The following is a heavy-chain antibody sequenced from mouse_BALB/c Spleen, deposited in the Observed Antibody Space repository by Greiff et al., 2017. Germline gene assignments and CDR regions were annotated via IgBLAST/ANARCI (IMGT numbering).Heavy chain of an antibody. CDR1: GFTFSSFG. CDR3: ARGRGNYYAMDY. CDR2: ISSGSSTI. V-gene: IGHV5-17*02. Sequence: EVKLMESGGGLVQPGGSRKLSCAASGFTFSSFGMHWVRQAPEKGLEWVAYISSGSSTIYYADTVKGRFTISRDNPKNTLFLQMTSLRSEDTAMDYCARGRGNYYAMDYWGQGTSVTVSS. J-gene: IGHJ4*01. D-gene: IGHD2-1*01.